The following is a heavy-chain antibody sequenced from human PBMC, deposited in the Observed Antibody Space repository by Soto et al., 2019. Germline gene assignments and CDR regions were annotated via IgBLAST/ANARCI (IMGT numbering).Heavy chain of an antibody. J-gene: IGHJ4*02. Sequence: QVRLQESGPGLVKPSQTLSLTCTVSDGSISSGGYYWSWIRQHPGKGLEWIGYIFYSGSTYYNPSLKGRVTISLDTSKNRFSLKLNSVTAADTAVYYCARDGPLEWNDLGYFDYWGQGTLVTVSS. CDR1: DGSISSGGYY. V-gene: IGHV4-31*03. CDR3: ARDGPLEWNDLGYFDY. D-gene: IGHD1-1*01. CDR2: IFYSGST.